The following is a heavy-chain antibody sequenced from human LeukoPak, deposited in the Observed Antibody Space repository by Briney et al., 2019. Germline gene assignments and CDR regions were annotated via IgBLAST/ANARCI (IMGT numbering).Heavy chain of an antibody. Sequence: GGSLRLSCAASGFLVSSNYMSWVRQAPRKGLEWVSVIYRGGSTYYADSVKGRFTISRDNSKNTLYLQMNSLRDEDTAVYYCASRSGELSTSWYPGFDYWGQGTLVTVSS. V-gene: IGHV3-66*01. CDR3: ASRSGELSTSWYPGFDY. CDR2: IYRGGST. CDR1: GFLVSSNY. J-gene: IGHJ4*02. D-gene: IGHD6-13*01.